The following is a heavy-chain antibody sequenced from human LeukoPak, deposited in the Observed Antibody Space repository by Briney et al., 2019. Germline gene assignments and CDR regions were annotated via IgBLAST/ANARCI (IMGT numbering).Heavy chain of an antibody. D-gene: IGHD3-16*01. V-gene: IGHV4-39*01. CDR3: ARRGIWDLQIGNWFDP. J-gene: IGHJ5*02. CDR1: GDSITTNSYW. CDR2: IYSSGNS. Sequence: SETLSLTCSIPGDSITTNSYWWGWICQSPGKGLEWIGSIYSSGNSYYNPSLKTRATISPDTSKNQYSLRLTSVTAADTAIYYCARRGIWDLQIGNWFDPWGQGILVIVSS.